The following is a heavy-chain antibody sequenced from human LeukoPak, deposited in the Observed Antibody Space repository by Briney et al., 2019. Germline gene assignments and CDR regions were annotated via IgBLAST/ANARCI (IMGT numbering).Heavy chain of an antibody. J-gene: IGHJ4*02. Sequence: GGSLRLSCAASGITFSNYWMSWVRQAPGKGLEWVANIKHDGSEKYYVDSVKGRFTISRDNAKNSLYLQMNSLGAEDSAVYYCARLDWCFNYWGQGTLVTVSS. V-gene: IGHV3-7*01. CDR3: ARLDWCFNY. CDR1: GITFSNYW. D-gene: IGHD4/OR15-4a*01. CDR2: IKHDGSEK.